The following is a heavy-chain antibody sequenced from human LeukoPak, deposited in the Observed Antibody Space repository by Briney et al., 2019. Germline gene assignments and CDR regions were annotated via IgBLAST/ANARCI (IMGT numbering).Heavy chain of an antibody. CDR2: VYYSGRS. J-gene: IGHJ5*01. CDR1: GGTISSNHY. V-gene: IGHV4-30-4*08. D-gene: IGHD2-15*01. Sequence: SQTLSLTCTVSGGTISSNHYWSWIRQPPRTGLEWIRYVYYSGRSYYNLSLKSRVTISVDTSKTQFSLNLGSVIAEDTAVFYSAERRQRYCGGGGCFGDFDSWGPGTLVTVSS. CDR3: AERRQRYCGGGGCFGDFDS.